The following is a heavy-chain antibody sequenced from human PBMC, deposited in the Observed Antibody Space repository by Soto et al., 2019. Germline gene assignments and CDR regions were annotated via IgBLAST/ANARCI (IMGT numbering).Heavy chain of an antibody. CDR2: ISAHNGDT. D-gene: IGHD3-22*01. Sequence: ASVKVSCKDSGYSFATYGFSWVRQAPGQGLECVGWISAHNGDTHYSQKFQGRVTLTTDTSTNTGYMELRSLTSDDTAVYFCATEPIYYNDGSGYYSLGHCGQVPLVTVSS. CDR1: GYSFATYG. CDR3: ATEPIYYNDGSGYYSLGH. J-gene: IGHJ1*01. V-gene: IGHV1-18*04.